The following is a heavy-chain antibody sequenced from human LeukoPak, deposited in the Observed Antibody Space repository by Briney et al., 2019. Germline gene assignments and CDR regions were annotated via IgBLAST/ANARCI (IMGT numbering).Heavy chain of an antibody. CDR3: ACGYSYGDDAFDI. D-gene: IGHD5-18*01. Sequence: PSETLSLTCTVSGGSISSYYWSWIRQPPGKGLEWIGYIYYSGNTNYNPSLKSRVTISVDTSKNQFSLKLSSVTAADTAVYYCACGYSYGDDAFDIWGQGTMVTVSS. CDR1: GGSISSYY. V-gene: IGHV4-59*01. CDR2: IYYSGNT. J-gene: IGHJ3*02.